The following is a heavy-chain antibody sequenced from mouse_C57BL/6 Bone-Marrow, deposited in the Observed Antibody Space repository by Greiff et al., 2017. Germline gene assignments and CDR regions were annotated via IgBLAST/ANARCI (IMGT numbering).Heavy chain of an antibody. D-gene: IGHD1-1*01. Sequence: VQLQQSGAELVKPGASVKLSCKASGYTFTSYWMHWVKQRPGQGLEWIGMIHPNSGSTNYNEKFKSKATLTVDKSSRTAYMQLSSLTSEDSAVYYCAASYYYGSSSFDYWGQGTTLTVSS. CDR1: GYTFTSYW. V-gene: IGHV1-64*01. CDR2: IHPNSGST. CDR3: AASYYYGSSSFDY. J-gene: IGHJ2*01.